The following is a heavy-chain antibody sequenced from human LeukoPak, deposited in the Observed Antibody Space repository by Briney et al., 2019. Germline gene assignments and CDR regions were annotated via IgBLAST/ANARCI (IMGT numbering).Heavy chain of an antibody. Sequence: QTSEPLSLTCTVSGGSISSGDYYWSWIRQPPGKGLEWIAYMYYSGSTYYNPSLKSRVTMSADTSKNQLSLKLSSVTAADTAVYYCARPYYYDSRIDPWGQGILVTVSS. V-gene: IGHV4-30-4*01. CDR3: ARPYYYDSRIDP. CDR1: GGSISSGDYY. J-gene: IGHJ5*02. CDR2: MYYSGST. D-gene: IGHD3-22*01.